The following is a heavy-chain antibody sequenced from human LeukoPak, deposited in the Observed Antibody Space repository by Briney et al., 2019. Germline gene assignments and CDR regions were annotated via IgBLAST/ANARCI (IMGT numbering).Heavy chain of an antibody. CDR3: ARVRASQDYYDSSGYPQPLWFDP. J-gene: IGHJ5*02. CDR1: EFTVSSNY. V-gene: IGHV3-66*01. Sequence: GGSLRLSCAASEFTVSSNYMTWVRQAPGRGLEWVSLIYANGYTTYADSVKGRFTISRDNSQNTLFLQMNSLRVEDTAVYYCARVRASQDYYDSSGYPQPLWFDPWGQGTLVTVSS. D-gene: IGHD3-22*01. CDR2: IYANGYT.